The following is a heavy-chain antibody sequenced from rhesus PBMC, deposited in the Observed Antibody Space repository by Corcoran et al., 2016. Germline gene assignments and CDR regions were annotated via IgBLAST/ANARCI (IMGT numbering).Heavy chain of an antibody. CDR2: ISGSGGST. D-gene: IGHD2-2*01. CDR1: GGSISSNY. CDR3: ARDKGRCTSTTCYGYGY. Sequence: QVQLQQWGEGLVKPSETLSLTCAVYGGSISSNYWSWIRQPPGKGLEWIGRISGSGGSTDYNPSLKSRVTISTDTSKNQFSLKLSSVTAADTAVYYCARDKGRCTSTTCYGYGYWGQGVLVTVSS. J-gene: IGHJ4*01. V-gene: IGHV4-173*01.